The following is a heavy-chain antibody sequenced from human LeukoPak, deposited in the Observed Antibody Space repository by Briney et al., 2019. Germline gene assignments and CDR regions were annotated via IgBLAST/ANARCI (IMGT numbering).Heavy chain of an antibody. D-gene: IGHD6-6*01. V-gene: IGHV4-30-4*08. CDR1: GSSISSGDYY. Sequence: PSETLSLTCTVSGSSISSGDYYWSWIRQPPGKGLEWIVYIYYSGSTYYNPSLKSRVTISVDTSKNQFSLKLSSVTAADTAVYYCARELIAARTGYNWFDPWGQGTLVTVSS. J-gene: IGHJ5*02. CDR2: IYYSGST. CDR3: ARELIAARTGYNWFDP.